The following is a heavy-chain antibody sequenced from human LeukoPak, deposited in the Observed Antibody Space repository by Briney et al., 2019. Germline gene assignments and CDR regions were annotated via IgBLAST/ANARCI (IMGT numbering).Heavy chain of an antibody. CDR2: ISSSGTYI. CDR1: GFTFSNYG. CDR3: ARDREATDYGDYYFDY. J-gene: IGHJ4*02. V-gene: IGHV3-21*01. Sequence: GETLRLSCVASGFTFSNYGMSWVRQAPGKGLEWVSSISSSGTYIYYGDSLKGRFTISRDNAKNSLYLQINSLRAEDTAVYYCARDREATDYGDYYFDYWGQGTLLTVSS. D-gene: IGHD4-17*01.